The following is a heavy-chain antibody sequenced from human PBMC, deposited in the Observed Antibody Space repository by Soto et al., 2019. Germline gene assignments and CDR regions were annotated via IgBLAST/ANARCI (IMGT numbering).Heavy chain of an antibody. CDR2: IYYSGST. CDR1: GGSISSYY. Sequence: PSETLSLTCTVSGGSISSYYWSWIRQPPGKGLEWIGYIYYSGSTNYNPSLKSRVTISVDTSKNQFSLKLSSVTAADTAVYYCARVMSGYCSGGSCYQDFVDWFDPWGQGTLVTVSS. J-gene: IGHJ5*02. D-gene: IGHD2-15*01. V-gene: IGHV4-59*01. CDR3: ARVMSGYCSGGSCYQDFVDWFDP.